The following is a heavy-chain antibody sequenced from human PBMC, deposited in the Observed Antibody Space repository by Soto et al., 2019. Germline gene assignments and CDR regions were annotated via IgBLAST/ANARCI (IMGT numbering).Heavy chain of an antibody. Sequence: QVQLVQSGAEVKKPGASVKVSCTASGYTYFSYGISWVRQAPGQGLEWLGWISAFNAKTNYAPKFQARVTLTTDASTSTAYMELRGLRSDDTGVYFCARDEIAGAGAFDYWGQGALVIVSS. CDR3: ARDEIAGAGAFDY. V-gene: IGHV1-18*04. CDR2: ISAFNAKT. J-gene: IGHJ4*02. D-gene: IGHD6-19*01. CDR1: GYTYFSYG.